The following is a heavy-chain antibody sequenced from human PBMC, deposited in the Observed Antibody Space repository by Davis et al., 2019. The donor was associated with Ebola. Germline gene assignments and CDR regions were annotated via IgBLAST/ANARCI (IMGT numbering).Heavy chain of an antibody. V-gene: IGHV4-34*01. D-gene: IGHD6-13*01. CDR2: INHSGST. J-gene: IGHJ4*02. Sequence: SETLSLTCAVYGGSFSGYYWSWIRQPPGKGLEWIGEINHSGSTNYNPSLKSRVTISVDTSKNQFSLKLSSVTAADTAVYYCATGFPYSSSWYGDLEGFDYWGQGTLVTVSS. CDR3: ATGFPYSSSWYGDLEGFDY. CDR1: GGSFSGYY.